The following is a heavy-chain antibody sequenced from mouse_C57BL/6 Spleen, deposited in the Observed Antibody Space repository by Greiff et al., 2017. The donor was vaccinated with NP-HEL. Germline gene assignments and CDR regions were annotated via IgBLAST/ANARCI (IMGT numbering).Heavy chain of an antibody. D-gene: IGHD1-1*01. CDR2: INPGSGGT. CDR1: GYAFTNYL. CDR3: ARSRAYGSSPYWYFDV. J-gene: IGHJ1*03. Sequence: VQLVESGAELVRPGTSVKVSCKASGYAFTNYLIEWVKQRPGQGLEWIGVINPGSGGTNYNEKFKGKATLTADKSSSTAYMQLSSLTSEDSAVYFCARSRAYGSSPYWYFDVWGTGTTVTVSS. V-gene: IGHV1-54*01.